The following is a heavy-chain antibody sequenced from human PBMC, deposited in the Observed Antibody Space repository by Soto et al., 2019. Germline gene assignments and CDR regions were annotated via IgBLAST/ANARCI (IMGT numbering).Heavy chain of an antibody. Sequence: KVSCKASGGTFSSYAISWVRQAPGQGLEWMGGIIPIFGTANYAQKFQGRVTITADKSTSTAYMELSSLRSEDTAVYYCASGWYAYGLKWFDPWGQGTLVTVSS. J-gene: IGHJ5*02. D-gene: IGHD6-19*01. V-gene: IGHV1-69*06. CDR1: GGTFSSYA. CDR2: IIPIFGTA. CDR3: ASGWYAYGLKWFDP.